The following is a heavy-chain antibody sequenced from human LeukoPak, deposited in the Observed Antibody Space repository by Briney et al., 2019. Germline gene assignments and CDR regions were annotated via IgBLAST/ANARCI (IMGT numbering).Heavy chain of an antibody. D-gene: IGHD6-13*01. CDR1: GYTFTSYG. Sequence: ASVKVSCKASGYTFTSYGIRWVRQAPGQGPEWMGWISAYNGNTNYAQKLQGRVTMTTDTSTSTAYMELRSLRSDDTAVYYCARVSIAAAEGDYWGQGTLVTVSS. CDR2: ISAYNGNT. CDR3: ARVSIAAAEGDY. V-gene: IGHV1-18*01. J-gene: IGHJ4*02.